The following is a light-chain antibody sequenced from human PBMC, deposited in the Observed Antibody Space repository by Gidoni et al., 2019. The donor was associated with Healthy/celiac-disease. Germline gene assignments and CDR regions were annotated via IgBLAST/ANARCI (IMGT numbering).Light chain of an antibody. Sequence: EIVMTQSPATLSVSPGERATLSCRASQSVSSNLAWYQQKPGQAPRLLTYGASTRATGIPARFSGSGSGTEFTLTISSLQSEDFAVYYCQQYNNWPLCTFGGXTKVEIK. CDR2: GAS. CDR3: QQYNNWPLCT. V-gene: IGKV3-15*01. J-gene: IGKJ4*01. CDR1: QSVSSN.